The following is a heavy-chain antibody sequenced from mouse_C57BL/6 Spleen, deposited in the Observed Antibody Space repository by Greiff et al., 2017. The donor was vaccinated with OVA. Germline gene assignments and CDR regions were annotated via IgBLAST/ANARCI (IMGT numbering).Heavy chain of an antibody. Sequence: VQLQPSGAELARPGASVKMSCKASGYTFTSYTMHWVKQRPGPGLEWIGYINPSSGYTKYNQKFKDKATLTADKSSSTAYMQLSSLTSEDSAVYYCARGRAAQAFDYWGQGTTLTVSS. D-gene: IGHD3-2*02. V-gene: IGHV1-4*01. CDR3: ARGRAAQAFDY. J-gene: IGHJ2*01. CDR1: GYTFTSYT. CDR2: INPSSGYT.